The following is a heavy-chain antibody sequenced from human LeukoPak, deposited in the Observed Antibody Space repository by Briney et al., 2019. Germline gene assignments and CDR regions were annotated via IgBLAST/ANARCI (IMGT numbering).Heavy chain of an antibody. CDR2: IYSGGST. V-gene: IGHV3-66*01. CDR3: ARDRAY. CDR1: GFIVSTNY. J-gene: IGHJ4*02. Sequence: GGSLRLSCAASGFIVSTNYMSWVRQAPGKGLEWVSVIYSGGSTYYADSVKGRFTISRDNSKNTLYLQMNSLRAEDTAVYYCARDRAYWGQGTLVTVSS. D-gene: IGHD3-10*01.